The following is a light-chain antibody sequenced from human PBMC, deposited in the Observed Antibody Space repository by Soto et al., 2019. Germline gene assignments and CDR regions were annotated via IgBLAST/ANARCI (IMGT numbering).Light chain of an antibody. V-gene: IGKV3-11*01. J-gene: IGKJ5*01. CDR3: QQRSNWTRIT. CDR1: QSVSSY. Sequence: NVAKQSPVTPSLSHAERATLSCRASQSVSSYLAWYQQKPGQAPRLLIYDASNRATGIPARFSGSGSGTDFTLTISSLEPEDFAVYYCQQRSNWTRITFGQGTRLEI. CDR2: DAS.